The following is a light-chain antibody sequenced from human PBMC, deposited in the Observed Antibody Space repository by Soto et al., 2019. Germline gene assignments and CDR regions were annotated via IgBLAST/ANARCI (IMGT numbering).Light chain of an antibody. CDR2: DTS. V-gene: IGLV7-46*01. J-gene: IGLJ3*02. CDR1: TGAVTSGHY. Sequence: QAVVTQEPSLTVSPGGTVTLTCGSSTGAVTSGHYPYWFQQKPGQAPRTLIYDTSNKHSWTPARFSGSLLGGKAALTLSGAQHEDEAEYYCLLSYSGARYWVFGGGTKVTVL. CDR3: LLSYSGARYWV.